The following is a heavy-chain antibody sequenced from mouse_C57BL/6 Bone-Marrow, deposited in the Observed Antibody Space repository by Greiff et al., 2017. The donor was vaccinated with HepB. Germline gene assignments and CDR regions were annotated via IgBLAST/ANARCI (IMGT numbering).Heavy chain of an antibody. D-gene: IGHD2-2*01. CDR1: GYTFTSYW. Sequence: QVQLKQPGAELVKPGASVKLSCKASGYTFTSYWMHWVKQRPGQGLEWIGMIHPNSGSTNYNEKFKSKATLTVDKSSSTAYMQLSSLTSEDSAVYYCARRWLRRDWYFDVWGTGTTVTVSS. J-gene: IGHJ1*03. V-gene: IGHV1-64*01. CDR2: IHPNSGST. CDR3: ARRWLRRDWYFDV.